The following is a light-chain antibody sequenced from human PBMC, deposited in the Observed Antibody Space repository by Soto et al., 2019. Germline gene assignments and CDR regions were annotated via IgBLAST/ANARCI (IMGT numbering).Light chain of an antibody. CDR2: GTS. Sequence: EIVLTQSPGTLSLSPGERATLSCRASQTVATTYLAWYQQKPGQAPRLLIYGTSTRATGVPDRFSGSGSVTDFTLTISSLQSEDFAVYYCQQYNNWPPGYTFGQGTKLEIK. V-gene: IGKV3-20*01. CDR1: QTVATTY. J-gene: IGKJ2*01. CDR3: QQYNNWPPGYT.